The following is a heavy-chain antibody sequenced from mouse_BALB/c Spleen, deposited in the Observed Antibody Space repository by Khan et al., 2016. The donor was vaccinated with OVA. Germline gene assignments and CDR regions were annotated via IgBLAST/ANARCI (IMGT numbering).Heavy chain of an antibody. CDR1: GFTFSDYG. Sequence: EVELVESGGGLVQPGGSRKLSCAASGFTFSDYGMAWVRQAPGKGPEWVAFISNLAYSIYYAHTVTGRSTISRENAKNTLYLEMSSLRSADTAMYYCAKSWGIDYWGQGTSVTVSS. V-gene: IGHV5-15*02. CDR2: ISNLAYSI. CDR3: AKSWGIDY. J-gene: IGHJ4*01.